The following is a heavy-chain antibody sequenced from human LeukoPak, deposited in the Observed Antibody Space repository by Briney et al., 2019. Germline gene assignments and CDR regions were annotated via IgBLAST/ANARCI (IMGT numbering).Heavy chain of an antibody. CDR1: AFIFSGHW. CDR2: IKQDGSEK. CDR3: ARLGEGLPYYFDY. Sequence: GGSLRLSCEGSAFIFSGHWMNWVRQTPGKGLEWVANIKQDGSEKYYVDSVKGRFTISRDNAKNSLYLQMNSLRAEDTAVYYCARLGEGLPYYFDYWGQGTLVTVSS. V-gene: IGHV3-7*03. D-gene: IGHD3-10*01. J-gene: IGHJ4*02.